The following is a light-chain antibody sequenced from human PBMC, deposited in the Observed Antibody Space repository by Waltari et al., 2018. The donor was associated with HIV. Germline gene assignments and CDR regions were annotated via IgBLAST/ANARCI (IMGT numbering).Light chain of an antibody. CDR1: QTVNSN. CDR3: QQYDNWLGT. CDR2: DAS. J-gene: IGKJ3*01. Sequence: ETVMTQSPVTLSVSPGERVTLSCRASQTVNSNLAWYLQKLGQAPRLLFYDASTRATGTPARFSGSGSGTEFTLTVSSLQPEDFAVYYCQQYDNWLGTFGPGTKV. V-gene: IGKV3D-15*01.